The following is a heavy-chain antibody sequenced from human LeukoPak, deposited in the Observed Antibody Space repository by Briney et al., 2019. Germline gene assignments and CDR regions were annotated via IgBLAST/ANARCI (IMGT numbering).Heavy chain of an antibody. V-gene: IGHV4-4*09. D-gene: IGHD2-2*01. CDR2: IYTSGST. CDR3: AGQGPAGRNWYFDL. J-gene: IGHJ2*01. Sequence: SETLSLTCTVSGGSISSYYWSWLRQPAGKGLEWIGYIYTSGSTNYNPSLKSRVTISVDTSKNQFSLKLSSVTAADTAVYYCAGQGPAGRNWYFDLWGRGTLVTVSS. CDR1: GGSISSYY.